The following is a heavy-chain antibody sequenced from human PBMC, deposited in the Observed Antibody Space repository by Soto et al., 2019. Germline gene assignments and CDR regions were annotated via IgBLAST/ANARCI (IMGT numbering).Heavy chain of an antibody. D-gene: IGHD3-16*01. V-gene: IGHV4-39*01. CDR3: ARQERITYNWFDP. J-gene: IGHJ5*02. CDR1: GGSISSSSSY. CDR2: IYYSGST. Sequence: ASETLSLTCTVSGGSISSSSSYWGWIRQPPGRGLEWIGSIYYSGSTYYNPSLKSRVTISVDTPKNQFSLKLSSVTAADTAVYYCARQERITYNWFDPWGQGTLVTVSS.